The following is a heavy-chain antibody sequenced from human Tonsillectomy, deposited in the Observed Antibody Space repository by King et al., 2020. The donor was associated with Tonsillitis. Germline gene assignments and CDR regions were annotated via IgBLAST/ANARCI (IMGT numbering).Heavy chain of an antibody. Sequence: VQLQQWGAGLLKPSETLSLTCAVYGGSFSGYYWSWIRQPPGKGLEWIGEINHSGSTNYNTSLKSRVTISVDTSKNQFSLKLSFVTAADTAVYYCARVSGQVVWGQGTLVTVSS. CDR2: INHSGST. D-gene: IGHD2-15*01. CDR3: ARVSGQVV. V-gene: IGHV4-34*01. CDR1: GGSFSGYY. J-gene: IGHJ4*02.